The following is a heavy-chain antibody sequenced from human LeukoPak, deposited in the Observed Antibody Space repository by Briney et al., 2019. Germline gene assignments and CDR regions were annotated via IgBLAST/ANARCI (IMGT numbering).Heavy chain of an antibody. CDR1: GYSFTNYW. D-gene: IGHD2-2*03. CDR3: ARPGYCSTTTCAAFDI. CDR2: IHAADSHT. J-gene: IGHJ3*02. Sequence: GESLKISCRDSGYSFTNYWIGWVRQMPGKGLEWMGIIHAADSHTKYSPSFQGQVTISVDKSISTAYLQWSSLKASDTAMYYCARPGYCSTTTCAAFDIWGQGTTVTVSS. V-gene: IGHV5-51*01.